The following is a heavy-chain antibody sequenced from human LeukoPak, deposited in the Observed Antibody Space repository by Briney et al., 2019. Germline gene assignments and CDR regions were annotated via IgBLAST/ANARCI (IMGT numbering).Heavy chain of an antibody. CDR3: ARTFDS. CDR1: GFTFSSYT. Sequence: PGGSLRVSCAASGFTFSSYTMNWLRQAPGKGLEWVSYISSDSTTVYHADSVRGRFTISRDNAKNSLYLQMNSLRDEDTAVYYCARTFDSWGQGTMVTVPS. CDR2: ISSDSTTV. J-gene: IGHJ3*02. V-gene: IGHV3-48*02.